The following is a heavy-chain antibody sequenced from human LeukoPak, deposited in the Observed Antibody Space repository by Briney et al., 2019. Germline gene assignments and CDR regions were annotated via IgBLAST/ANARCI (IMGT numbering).Heavy chain of an antibody. CDR1: GFTFSTYW. Sequence: GGSLRLSCAATGFTFSTYWMTWVRQAPGKGLEWVANIKQDGSEKYYVDSVKGRFTISRDNAKNSLYLQMNSLRAEDTAVFYCARGRAASLSPLLYCYYYYMDVWGKGTTVTVSS. D-gene: IGHD6-13*01. V-gene: IGHV3-7*04. J-gene: IGHJ6*03. CDR2: IKQDGSEK. CDR3: ARGRAASLSPLLYCYYYYMDV.